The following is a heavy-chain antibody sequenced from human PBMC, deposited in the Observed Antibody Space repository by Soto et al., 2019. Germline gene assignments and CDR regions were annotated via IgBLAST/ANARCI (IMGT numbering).Heavy chain of an antibody. V-gene: IGHV5-51*01. CDR1: VYSFSSYW. Sequence: GESLKISCQGSVYSFSSYWIGWVRQMPGKGLEWMAFIDPHSNTRYSPSFEGQITISADKSISTAYLQWSSLKASDTAIYYCARRTYTSGWRHYFDYWGQGTLVTVSS. CDR2: IDPHSNT. CDR3: ARRTYTSGWRHYFDY. D-gene: IGHD6-19*01. J-gene: IGHJ4*02.